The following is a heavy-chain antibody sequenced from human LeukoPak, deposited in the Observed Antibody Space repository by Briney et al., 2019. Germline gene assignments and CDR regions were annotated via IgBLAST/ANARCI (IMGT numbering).Heavy chain of an antibody. D-gene: IGHD6-19*01. CDR2: ILDDGSYK. CDR1: GFSFSHYP. CDR3: ASRFSSGEGY. Sequence: GGSLRLSCVASGFSFSHYPMHWVRQAPGKGLEWVAVILDDGSYKDYGDSVKGRFTISRDNSKNTLYLDMISLRAEDTAVYFCASRFSSGEGYWGQGTHVTVSS. V-gene: IGHV3-33*01. J-gene: IGHJ4*02.